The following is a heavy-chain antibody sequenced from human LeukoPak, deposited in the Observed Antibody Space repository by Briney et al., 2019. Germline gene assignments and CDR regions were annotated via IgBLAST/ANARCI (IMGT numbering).Heavy chain of an antibody. D-gene: IGHD2-21*02. Sequence: PSETLSLTCTVSGGSISSGGYYWSWIRQHPGKGLEWIGYIHHSGSSYYYPSLKSRVTISVDKSKNQFSLELNSVTAADTAVYYCARGGDWLFDYWGQGILVTVSS. CDR1: GGSISSGGYY. J-gene: IGHJ4*02. CDR2: IHHSGSS. CDR3: ARGGDWLFDY. V-gene: IGHV4-31*03.